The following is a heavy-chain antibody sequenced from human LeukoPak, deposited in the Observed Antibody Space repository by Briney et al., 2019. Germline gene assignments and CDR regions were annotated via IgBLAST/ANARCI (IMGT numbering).Heavy chain of an antibody. J-gene: IGHJ4*02. CDR3: TRDRRYCSSTSCNPGFDY. CDR2: IRSKTYGGTT. CDR1: GFTFGNYA. Sequence: GGSLRLSCTASGFTFGNYAMSWFRQAPGKGLEWVGFIRSKTYGGTTEYAVSVKGRFTISRDDAKSIAYLQMNSLKTEDTAVYYCTRDRRYCSSTSCNPGFDYWGQGTLVTVSS. D-gene: IGHD2-2*01. V-gene: IGHV3-49*03.